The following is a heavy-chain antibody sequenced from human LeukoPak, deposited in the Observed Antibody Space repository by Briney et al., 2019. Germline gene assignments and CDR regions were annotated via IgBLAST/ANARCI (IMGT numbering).Heavy chain of an antibody. Sequence: KPSETLPLTCAVYGGSFSGYYWSWIRQPPGKGLEWIGEINHSGSTNYNPSLKSRVTISVDTSKNQFSLKLSSVTAADTAVYYCARSRRETYCSSTSCAKYYFDYWGQGTLVTVSS. V-gene: IGHV4-34*01. CDR3: ARSRRETYCSSTSCAKYYFDY. CDR1: GGSFSGYY. J-gene: IGHJ4*02. D-gene: IGHD2-2*01. CDR2: INHSGST.